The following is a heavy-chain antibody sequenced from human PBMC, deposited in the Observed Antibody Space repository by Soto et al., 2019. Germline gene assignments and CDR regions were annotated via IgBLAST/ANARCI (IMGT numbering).Heavy chain of an antibody. J-gene: IGHJ4*02. CDR1: GGTFSSYA. D-gene: IGHD2-21*02. CDR3: ARVPLAYCGGDCYSIPGPFYY. Sequence: QVQLVQSGAEVKKPGSSVKVSCKASGGTFSSYAISWVRQAPGQGLEWMGGIIPIFGTANYAQKFQGRVTITADKSTSTAYMELSSLRSEDTAVYYCARVPLAYCGGDCYSIPGPFYYWGQGTLVTVSS. V-gene: IGHV1-69*06. CDR2: IIPIFGTA.